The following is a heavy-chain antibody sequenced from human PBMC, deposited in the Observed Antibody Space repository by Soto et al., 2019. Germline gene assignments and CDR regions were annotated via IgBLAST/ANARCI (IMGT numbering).Heavy chain of an antibody. CDR2: IIPIFGTA. D-gene: IGHD6-19*01. CDR3: AKVRYSSPMGYYYGMDV. CDR1: RVAFSKFI. V-gene: IGHV1-69*01. J-gene: IGHJ6*02. Sequence: QAQLEQSGGEVKKPGSSVKVSCKASRVAFSKFIVTWVRQAPGLGLEWVGGIIPIFGTANYAQKFQGRVTMTADESTSTSDMEVNNLRSEDTAVYYCAKVRYSSPMGYYYGMDVWGQGTTVTVSS.